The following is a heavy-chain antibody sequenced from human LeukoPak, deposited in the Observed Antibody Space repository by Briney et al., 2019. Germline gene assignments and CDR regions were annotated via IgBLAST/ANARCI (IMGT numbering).Heavy chain of an antibody. V-gene: IGHV3-7*04. CDR3: ARGSGNYYY. CDR1: GFTFSGYW. CDR2: IKQDGSEK. D-gene: IGHD3-22*01. J-gene: IGHJ4*02. Sequence: TGGSLRLSCAASGFTFSGYWMSWVRQAPGKGLEWVANIKQDGSEKYYVDSVKGRSTISRDNAKNSMYLQMNSLRAEDTAVYYCARGSGNYYYWGQGTLVTVSS.